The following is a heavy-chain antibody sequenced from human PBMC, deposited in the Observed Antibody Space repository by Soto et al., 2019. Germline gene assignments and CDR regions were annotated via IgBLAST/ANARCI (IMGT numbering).Heavy chain of an antibody. CDR3: TTPKGSEDYSGNSFDY. J-gene: IGHJ4*02. D-gene: IGHD4-4*01. CDR1: GFTFSGSA. Sequence: GGSLRLSCAASGFTFSGSAMHWVRQASGKGLEWVGRIRSKANSYATAYAASVKGRFTISRDDSKNTAYLQMNSLKTEDAAVYYCTTPKGSEDYSGNSFDYWGQGTLVTVSS. V-gene: IGHV3-73*01. CDR2: IRSKANSYAT.